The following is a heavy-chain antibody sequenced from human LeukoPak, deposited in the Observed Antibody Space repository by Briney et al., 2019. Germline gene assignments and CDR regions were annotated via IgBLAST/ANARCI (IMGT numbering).Heavy chain of an antibody. Sequence: VKVSCKASGYTFTGYYMHWVRQAPGQGLEWMGWINPNTGGTNYAQKFQDRVTMTRDTSISTAYMEVTRLRSDDTAVYYCAREPRAVAGPAFDYWGQGSLVAVSS. D-gene: IGHD6-19*01. CDR3: AREPRAVAGPAFDY. J-gene: IGHJ4*02. CDR2: INPNTGGT. V-gene: IGHV1-2*02. CDR1: GYTFTGYY.